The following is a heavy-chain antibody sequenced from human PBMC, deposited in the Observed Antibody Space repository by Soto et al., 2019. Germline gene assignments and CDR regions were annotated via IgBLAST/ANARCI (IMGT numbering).Heavy chain of an antibody. V-gene: IGHV1-18*01. CDR2: ISAYNGNA. J-gene: IGHJ4*02. CDR1: GYTFTSYG. Sequence: QVQLVQSGAEVKKPGASVKVSCKASGYTFTSYGISWVRQAPGQGLEWMGWISAYNGNANYAQKLQGRVTMTTDTXTXRAYMELRSLRSDDTAVYYCARRIVGAIQAPYYFDYWGQGTLVTVSS. CDR3: ARRIVGAIQAPYYFDY. D-gene: IGHD1-26*01.